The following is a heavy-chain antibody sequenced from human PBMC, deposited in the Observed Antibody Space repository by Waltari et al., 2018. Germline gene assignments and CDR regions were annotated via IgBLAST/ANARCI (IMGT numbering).Heavy chain of an antibody. J-gene: IGHJ5*02. CDR1: GGSFSGYY. CDR2: INHSGST. CDR3: APPWTWFDP. Sequence: QVQLQQWGAGLLKPSETLSLPCAVYGGSFSGYYWSWIRQPPGKGLEWIGEINHSGSTNYNPSLKSRVTISVDTSKNQFSLKLSSVTAADTAVYYCAPPWTWFDPWGQGTLVTVSS. D-gene: IGHD1-1*01. V-gene: IGHV4-34*01.